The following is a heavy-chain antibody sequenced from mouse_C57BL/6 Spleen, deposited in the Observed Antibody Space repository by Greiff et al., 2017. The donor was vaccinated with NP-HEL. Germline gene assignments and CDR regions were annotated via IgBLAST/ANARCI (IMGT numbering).Heavy chain of an antibody. CDR3: ARPVITTVVANYFDY. V-gene: IGHV1-26*01. D-gene: IGHD1-1*01. CDR2: INHNNGGT. Sequence: EVQLQQSGPELVKPGASVKISCKASGYTFTDYYMNWVKQSHGKSLEWIGDINHNNGGTSYNQKFKGKATLTVDKSSSTAYMELRSLTSEDSAVYYCARPVITTVVANYFDYWGQGTTLTVSS. CDR1: GYTFTDYY. J-gene: IGHJ2*01.